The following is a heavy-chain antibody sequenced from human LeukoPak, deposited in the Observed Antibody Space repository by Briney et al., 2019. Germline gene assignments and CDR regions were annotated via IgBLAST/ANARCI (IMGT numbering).Heavy chain of an antibody. CDR1: GFTFSSYG. V-gene: IGHV3-30*02. CDR2: IRYDGSNK. CDR3: AKHPFIVGATFLVY. Sequence: GGSLRLSCAASGFTFSSYGMHWVRQAPGKGLEWVAFIRYDGSNKYYANSVKGRFTISRDNSKNTLYLQMNSLRAEDTAVYYCAKHPFIVGATFLVYWGQGTLVTVSS. J-gene: IGHJ4*02. D-gene: IGHD1-26*01.